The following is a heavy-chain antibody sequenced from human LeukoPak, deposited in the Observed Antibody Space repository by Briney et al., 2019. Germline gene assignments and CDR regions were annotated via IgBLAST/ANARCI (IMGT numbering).Heavy chain of an antibody. J-gene: IGHJ4*02. D-gene: IGHD5-18*01. CDR2: IYYSGST. V-gene: IGHV4-39*01. CDR1: GGSISSSSYY. Sequence: PETLSLTCTVSGGSISSSSYYWGWIRQPPGTGLEWIGSIYYSGSTYYNPSLKSRVTISVDTSKNQFSLKLSSVTAADTAVYYCASGYRDFDYWGQGTLVTVSS. CDR3: ASGYRDFDY.